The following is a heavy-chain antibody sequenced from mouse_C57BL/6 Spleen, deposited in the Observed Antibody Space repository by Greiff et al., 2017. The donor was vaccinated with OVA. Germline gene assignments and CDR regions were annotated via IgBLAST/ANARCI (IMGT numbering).Heavy chain of an antibody. J-gene: IGHJ2*01. CDR3: GRGTGTEEDY. D-gene: IGHD4-1*01. CDR2: IYPYNGVS. V-gene: IGHV1-31*01. CDR1: GYSFTGYY. Sequence: VQLQQSGPELVKPGASVKLSCKASGYSFTGYYMHWVKQSPGNILDWIGYIYPYNGVSSYNQKFKGKATLTVDKSSSTAYMQLRSLTSEDAAVYYCGRGTGTEEDYWGQGTTLTVSS.